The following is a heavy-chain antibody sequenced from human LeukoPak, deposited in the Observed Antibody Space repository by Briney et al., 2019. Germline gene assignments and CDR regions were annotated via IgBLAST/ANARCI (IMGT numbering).Heavy chain of an antibody. J-gene: IGHJ4*02. CDR1: GFTVSSNY. CDR2: IYSGGST. D-gene: IGHD1-14*01. Sequence: PGRSLRLSCAASGFTVSSNYMSWVRQAPGKGLEWVSVIYSGGSTYYADSVKGRFTISRDNSKNTLYLQMNSLRAEDTAVYYCARDAGGASLDYWGQGTLVTVSS. V-gene: IGHV3-53*01. CDR3: ARDAGGASLDY.